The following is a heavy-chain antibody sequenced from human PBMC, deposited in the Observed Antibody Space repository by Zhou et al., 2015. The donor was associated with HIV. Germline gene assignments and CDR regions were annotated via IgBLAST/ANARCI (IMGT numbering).Heavy chain of an antibody. D-gene: IGHD4-23*01. CDR1: GGTLGNYG. V-gene: IGHV1-69*06. Sequence: QVQLVQSGAEVKKPGSSVKVSCRASGGTLGNYGISWVRQAPGQGLEWMGGIIPIFGTASYAQRFQGRVTITADKSTSTAYMDLTSLRSDDTAVYYCARDSVATRSADPYYFDSWGQGTLVTVSS. CDR3: ARDSVATRSADPYYFDS. J-gene: IGHJ4*02. CDR2: IIPIFGTA.